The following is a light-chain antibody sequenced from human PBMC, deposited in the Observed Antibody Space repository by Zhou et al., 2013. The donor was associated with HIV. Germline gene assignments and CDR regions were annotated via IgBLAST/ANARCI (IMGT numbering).Light chain of an antibody. CDR2: AAS. J-gene: IGKJ4*01. Sequence: DIQMTQSPSSLSASVGDRVTITCRASQSISSYLNWYQQKPGKAPKLLIYAASSLQSGVPSRFSGSGSGTEFTLTINGLRPDDFATYYCQHYNSYPLTFGGGTKVDIK. CDR1: QSISSY. CDR3: QHYNSYPLT. V-gene: IGKV1-39*01.